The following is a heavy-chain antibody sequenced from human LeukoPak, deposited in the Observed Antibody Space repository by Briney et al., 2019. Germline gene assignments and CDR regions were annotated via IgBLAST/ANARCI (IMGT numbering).Heavy chain of an antibody. CDR2: IIPIFGTA. V-gene: IGHV1-69*05. D-gene: IGHD1-1*01. Sequence: ASVKVSCKASGGTFSSYAISWVRQAPGQGLEWMGGIIPIFGTANYAQKFQGRVTITTDESTSTAYMELSSLRSEDTAVYYCARVELERQGWFDPWGQGTLVTVSS. CDR3: ARVELERQGWFDP. CDR1: GGTFSSYA. J-gene: IGHJ5*02.